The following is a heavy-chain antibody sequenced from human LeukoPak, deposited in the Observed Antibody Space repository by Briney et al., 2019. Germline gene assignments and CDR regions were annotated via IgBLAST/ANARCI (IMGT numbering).Heavy chain of an antibody. D-gene: IGHD3-10*01. CDR2: INPNSGGT. J-gene: IGHJ3*02. V-gene: IGHV1-2*04. CDR3: ARDGVGDAFDI. Sequence: GASVKVSCKASGYTFTSYDINWVRQATGQGLEWMGWINPNSGGTNYAQKFQGWVTMTRDTSISTAYMELSRLRSDDTAVYYCARDGVGDAFDIWGQGTMVTVSS. CDR1: GYTFTSYD.